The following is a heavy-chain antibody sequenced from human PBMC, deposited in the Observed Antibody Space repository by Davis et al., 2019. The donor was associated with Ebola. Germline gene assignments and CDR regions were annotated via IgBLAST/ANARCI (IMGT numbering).Heavy chain of an antibody. D-gene: IGHD5-24*01. J-gene: IGHJ4*02. CDR2: ISGSGGST. V-gene: IGHV3-23*01. CDR3: AKAEGGYKRSYFDD. Sequence: GESLKISCAASGFTFSSYAMSWVRQAPGKGLEWVSAISGSGGSTYYADHVKGRFTISRDNSKNTLYLQMNSLRAEDTAVYYCAKAEGGYKRSYFDDWGQGTLVTVSS. CDR1: GFTFSSYA.